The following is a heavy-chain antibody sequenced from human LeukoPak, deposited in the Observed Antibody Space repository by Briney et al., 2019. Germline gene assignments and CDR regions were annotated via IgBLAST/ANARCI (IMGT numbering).Heavy chain of an antibody. D-gene: IGHD5-12*01. CDR1: GVSISSGGYY. J-gene: IGHJ5*02. Sequence: SETLSLTCTVTGVSISSGGYYWSWIREHPGKGLECIGYIFYSGSTYYNPSLKSRVTISVDTSKNQFSLKLSSVTAADTAVYYCAREGRTYSGYDLEHNWFDPWGQGTLVTVSS. CDR3: AREGRTYSGYDLEHNWFDP. V-gene: IGHV4-31*03. CDR2: IFYSGST.